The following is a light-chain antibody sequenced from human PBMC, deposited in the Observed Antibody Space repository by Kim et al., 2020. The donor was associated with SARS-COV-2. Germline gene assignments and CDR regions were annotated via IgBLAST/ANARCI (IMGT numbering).Light chain of an antibody. Sequence: DIQMTQSPSSVSASVGDRVTITCRASQGISTWLAWYQQKPGKAPKLLIYTASTLQSGVPSRFSGSGSGTDFSLTISSLQPEDFGTYSCQQTNSPLTFGGGTKVEIK. J-gene: IGKJ4*01. CDR1: QGISTW. V-gene: IGKV1-12*01. CDR3: QQTNSPLT. CDR2: TAS.